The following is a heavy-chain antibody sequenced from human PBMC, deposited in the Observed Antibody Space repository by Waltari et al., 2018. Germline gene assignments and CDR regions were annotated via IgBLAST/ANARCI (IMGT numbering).Heavy chain of an antibody. CDR3: ARDRGRGLFLDS. CDR1: GDSISGNYW. D-gene: IGHD2-15*01. CDR2: IHVSGRS. V-gene: IGHV4-4*02. J-gene: IGHJ4*02. Sequence: QVQLQESGPGLVKPSGTLSVTCAVSGDSISGNYWWRWGRQSPGKGLEWIGQIHVSGRSNDNPCLESRVSVSIDTSKNHFSLKMTSATAADTAVYYCARDRGRGLFLDSWGQGTLVTVSP.